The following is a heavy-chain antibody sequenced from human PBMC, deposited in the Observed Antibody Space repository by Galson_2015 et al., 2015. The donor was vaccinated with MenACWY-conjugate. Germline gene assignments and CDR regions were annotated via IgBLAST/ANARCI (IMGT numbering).Heavy chain of an antibody. CDR2: INPGGSST. Sequence: SLRLSCAASGFTFNTYWMHWVRQAPGKGLVWVSRINPGGSSTTYADSVEDRFTISRDNAKNTLYLQMNSLRPEDTAVFYCAKTRGASFYFDSWGQGTLVTVSS. V-gene: IGHV3-74*01. CDR3: AKTRGASFYFDS. J-gene: IGHJ4*02. CDR1: GFTFNTYW. D-gene: IGHD1-26*01.